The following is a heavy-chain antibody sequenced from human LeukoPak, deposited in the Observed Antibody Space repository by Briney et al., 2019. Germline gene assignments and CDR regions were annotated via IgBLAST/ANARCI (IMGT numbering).Heavy chain of an antibody. CDR3: ARIPQRVPHNWFDP. J-gene: IGHJ5*02. CDR2: MNPHSGSA. V-gene: IGHV1-8*01. CDR1: GYTFTSND. D-gene: IGHD1-1*01. Sequence: ASVKVSCKASGYTFTSNDINWVRQAAGQGLEWMGWMNPHSGSAGYAQRFQGRVTMTRDTSISTVYMELSSLTSDDTAVYYCARIPQRVPHNWFDPWGQGTLVTVSS.